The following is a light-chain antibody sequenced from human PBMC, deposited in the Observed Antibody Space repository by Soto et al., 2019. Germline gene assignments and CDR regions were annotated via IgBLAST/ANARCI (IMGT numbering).Light chain of an antibody. CDR2: DNN. CDR3: GTWDSSLSAGGVV. Sequence: QSVLTQPPSVSAAPGQTVTISCSGSSFNIGNNYVSWYQQLPGTAPKLLIHDNNKRPSGIPDRFSGSKSGTSATLGITGLQTEDEADYYCGTWDSSLSAGGVVFGGGTKVTVL. J-gene: IGLJ2*01. CDR1: SFNIGNNY. V-gene: IGLV1-51*01.